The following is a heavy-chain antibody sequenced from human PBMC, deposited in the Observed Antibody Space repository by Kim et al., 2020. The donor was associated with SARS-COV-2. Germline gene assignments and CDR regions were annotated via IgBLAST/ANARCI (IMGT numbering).Heavy chain of an antibody. V-gene: IGHV3-33*01. D-gene: IGHD3-3*01. CDR2: IWYDGSNK. Sequence: GGSLRLSCAASGFTFSSYGMHWVRQAPGKGLEWVAVIWYDGSNKYYADSVKGRFTISRDNSKNTLYLQMNSLRAEDTAVYYCARSPNTKLRPAPFDYWGQGTLVTVSS. J-gene: IGHJ4*02. CDR3: ARSPNTKLRPAPFDY. CDR1: GFTFSSYG.